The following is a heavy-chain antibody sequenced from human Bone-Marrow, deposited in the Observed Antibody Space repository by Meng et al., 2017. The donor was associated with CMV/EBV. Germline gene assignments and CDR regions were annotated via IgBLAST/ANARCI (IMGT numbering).Heavy chain of an antibody. CDR2: IDHSGST. J-gene: IGHJ4*02. Sequence: GYYWSWIRQPPGKGLEWIRGIDHSGSTNYNPSLKSRVTISVDTSKNQFSLKLSSVTAADTAVYYCARDLYYDFWSGYYRGTTGFDYWGQGTLVTVSS. D-gene: IGHD3-3*01. V-gene: IGHV4-34*01. CDR1: GYY. CDR3: ARDLYYDFWSGYYRGTTGFDY.